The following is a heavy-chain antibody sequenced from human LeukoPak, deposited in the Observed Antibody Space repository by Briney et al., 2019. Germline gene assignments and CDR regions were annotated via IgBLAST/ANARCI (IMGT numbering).Heavy chain of an antibody. V-gene: IGHV4-61*01. CDR1: GGSVSSSNYY. CDR2: ICYSGIT. Sequence: AETLSLTCTVSGGSVSSSNYYWSWIRQAPGKVLEWIVYICYSGITNYNPSLKSRVPMSVETSKKQFSLKVSSVTAADTAVYYCARDRTGGYSYGTLDYWGQGTLVSVSS. CDR3: ARDRTGGYSYGTLDY. J-gene: IGHJ4*02. D-gene: IGHD5-18*01.